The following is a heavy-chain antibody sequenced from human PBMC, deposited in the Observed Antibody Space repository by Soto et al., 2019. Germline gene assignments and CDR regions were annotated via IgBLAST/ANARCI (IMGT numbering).Heavy chain of an antibody. D-gene: IGHD2-15*01. CDR1: GFTFNKYA. J-gene: IGHJ4*02. V-gene: IGHV3-23*01. CDR2: ITDSGAAS. Sequence: GGSLRLSCTASGFTFNKYAMSWVRQAPGKGLEWVSAITDSGAASHYADSVKGRFTVSRDNSKNTLYLQMNSLRADDTAVYYCDRALPVVFDYWGQGTLVTVSS. CDR3: DRALPVVFDY.